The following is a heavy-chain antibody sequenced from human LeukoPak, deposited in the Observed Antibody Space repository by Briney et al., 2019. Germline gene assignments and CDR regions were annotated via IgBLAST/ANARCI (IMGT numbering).Heavy chain of an antibody. CDR1: GGTFGSYA. D-gene: IGHD2-21*02. CDR2: IIPILGIA. J-gene: IGHJ3*02. Sequence: SVKVSCKASGGTFGSYAISWVRQAPGQGLEWMGRIIPILGIANYAQKFQGRVTITADKSTSTAYMELSSLRSEDTAVYYCARDLDVVVTADAFDIWGQGTMVTVSS. V-gene: IGHV1-69*04. CDR3: ARDLDVVVTADAFDI.